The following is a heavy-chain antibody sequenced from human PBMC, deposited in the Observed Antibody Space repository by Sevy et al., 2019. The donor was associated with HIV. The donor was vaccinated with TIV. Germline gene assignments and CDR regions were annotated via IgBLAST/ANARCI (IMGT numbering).Heavy chain of an antibody. CDR3: ARDPVAPNPAGMDV. CDR1: GYTFTDYY. CDR2: INPNSGDT. V-gene: IGHV1-2*02. Sequence: ASVKVSCKASGYTFTDYYMHWVRQAPGQGLEWMGGINPNSGDTNFVQKFQGRVTMTRDTSISTAYMELSRLTSDDTAVYYCARDPVAPNPAGMDVWGQGTTVTVSS. D-gene: IGHD5-12*01. J-gene: IGHJ6*02.